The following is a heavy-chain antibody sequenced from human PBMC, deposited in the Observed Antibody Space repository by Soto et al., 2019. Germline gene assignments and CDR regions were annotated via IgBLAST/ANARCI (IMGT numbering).Heavy chain of an antibody. Sequence: ASVKVSCTASGYTFTSYGISWVRQAPGQGLEWMGGIIPIYGTANYAQKFRGRVTITADESTSTAYMELSSLRSEDTAVYYCARGRIAAAGTSNWFDPWGQGTLVTVSS. J-gene: IGHJ5*02. CDR3: ARGRIAAAGTSNWFDP. CDR1: GYTFTSYG. D-gene: IGHD6-13*01. CDR2: IIPIYGTA. V-gene: IGHV1-69*13.